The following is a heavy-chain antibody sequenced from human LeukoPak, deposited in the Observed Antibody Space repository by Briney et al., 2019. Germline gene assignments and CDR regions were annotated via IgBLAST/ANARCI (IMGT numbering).Heavy chain of an antibody. CDR3: ASSTIAVGGTGGFDH. CDR1: GYSFTNYW. D-gene: IGHD6-19*01. CDR2: IFPADSET. Sequence: GESLKISCKGSGYSFTNYWIGWVRQMPGKGLEWVGIIFPADSETRYSPSFQGQVTIPADQPISAAYLQWSSLKASDTAMYYCASSTIAVGGTGGFDHWGQGTLVTVSS. V-gene: IGHV5-51*04. J-gene: IGHJ4*02.